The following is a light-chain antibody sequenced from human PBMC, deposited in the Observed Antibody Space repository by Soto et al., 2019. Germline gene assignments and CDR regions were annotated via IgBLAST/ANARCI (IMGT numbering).Light chain of an antibody. Sequence: EIVMTQSPATVSVSPGDRVTLSCRASRTVHSNVAWYQHTPGQAPRLLIYGASFRATGMPARFSGSGFGTEFTLTISSLQSEDFAVYYCQQYNNWPRTFGQGTKVDI. V-gene: IGKV3-15*01. CDR2: GAS. CDR3: QQYNNWPRT. J-gene: IGKJ1*01. CDR1: RTVHSN.